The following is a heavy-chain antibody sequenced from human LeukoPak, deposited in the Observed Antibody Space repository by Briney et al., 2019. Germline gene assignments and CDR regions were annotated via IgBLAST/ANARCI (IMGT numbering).Heavy chain of an antibody. CDR3: ARGNYVPNQLAGYYYGMDV. D-gene: IGHD3-16*01. V-gene: IGHV1-18*01. J-gene: IGHJ6*02. CDR1: GYTFTSYG. CDR2: ISAYNGNT. Sequence: ASVNVSCKASGYTFTSYGISWVRQAPGQGLEWMGWISAYNGNTNYAQKLQGRVTMTTDTSTSTAYMELRSLRSDDTAVYYCARGNYVPNQLAGYYYGMDVWGQGTTVTVSS.